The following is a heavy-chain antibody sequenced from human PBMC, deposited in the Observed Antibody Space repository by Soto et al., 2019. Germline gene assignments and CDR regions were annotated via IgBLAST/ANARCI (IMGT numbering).Heavy chain of an antibody. Sequence: GGSLRLSCAASGFSFGTSSMAWVRQPPGKGLEWVSAISPSASDTLYADSVKGRFTISRDNSQNTLFLQMTSLRADDTAVYYYAKGRYTFAYDWGQEALVTASS. V-gene: IGHV3-23*01. D-gene: IGHD5-18*01. CDR1: GFSFGTSS. CDR3: AKGRYTFAYD. CDR2: ISPSASDT. J-gene: IGHJ4*02.